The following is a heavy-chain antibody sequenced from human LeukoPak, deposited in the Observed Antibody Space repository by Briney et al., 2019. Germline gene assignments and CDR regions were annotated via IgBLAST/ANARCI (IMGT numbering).Heavy chain of an antibody. CDR2: IWYDGTNK. J-gene: IGHJ4*02. D-gene: IGHD2-2*01. CDR3: AKDLYCSSTSCYEAVY. V-gene: IGHV3-33*06. Sequence: PGRSLRLSCVASGFTFSSYGMNWVRQAPGKGLEWVAVIWYDGTNKFYADSVKGRFTISRDNSKNTLYLQMNSLRAEDTAVYYCAKDLYCSSTSCYEAVYWGQGTLVTVSS. CDR1: GFTFSSYG.